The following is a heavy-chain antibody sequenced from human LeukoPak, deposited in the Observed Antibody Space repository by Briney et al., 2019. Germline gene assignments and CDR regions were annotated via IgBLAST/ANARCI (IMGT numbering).Heavy chain of an antibody. V-gene: IGHV3-23*01. D-gene: IGHD1-26*01. Sequence: GGSLRLSCAASGFTFSSYAMNWDRQAPGKGLEWVSAISGGGDITYYAGSVKGRFTISRDNSKNTLYLQVSSLRADDTAVYYCAKAHSGSFYSGIHWGQGTLVTVSS. CDR2: ISGGGDIT. J-gene: IGHJ4*02. CDR1: GFTFSSYA. CDR3: AKAHSGSFYSGIH.